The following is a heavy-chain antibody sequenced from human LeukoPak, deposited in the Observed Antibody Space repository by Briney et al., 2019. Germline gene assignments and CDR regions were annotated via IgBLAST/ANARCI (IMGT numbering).Heavy chain of an antibody. CDR1: GGSMSSSSYF. Sequence: SETLFLTCTVSGGSMSSSSYFWGWIRQPPGKGLAWIGTIYYSGNTYYNSSLKSRVTMSIDTSKKQFSLKLSSVTAADTAVYYCARFYCRSTSCFLPDKNWVDPWGQGTLVTVSS. D-gene: IGHD2-2*01. CDR2: IYYSGNT. CDR3: ARFYCRSTSCFLPDKNWVDP. V-gene: IGHV4-39*07. J-gene: IGHJ5*02.